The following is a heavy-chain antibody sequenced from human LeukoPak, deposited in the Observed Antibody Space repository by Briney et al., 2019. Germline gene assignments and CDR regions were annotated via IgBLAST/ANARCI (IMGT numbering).Heavy chain of an antibody. Sequence: SQTLSLTCTVSSGSISSGGYYWSRIRQHPGKGLEWIGYIYYSGSTYYNPSLKSRVTISVDTSKNQFSLKLSPVTAADTAVYYCASIYGDYSYWGQGTLVTVSS. CDR2: IYYSGST. CDR3: ASIYGDYSY. J-gene: IGHJ4*02. D-gene: IGHD4-17*01. V-gene: IGHV4-31*03. CDR1: SGSISSGGYY.